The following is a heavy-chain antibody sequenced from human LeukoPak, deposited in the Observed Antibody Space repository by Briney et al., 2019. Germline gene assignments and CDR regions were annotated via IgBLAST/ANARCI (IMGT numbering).Heavy chain of an antibody. D-gene: IGHD6-19*01. J-gene: IGHJ3*02. CDR3: AKEYSSGWVVSGDTLLNAFDI. CDR1: GFTFSSYV. CDR2: IRYDGSNK. V-gene: IGHV3-30*02. Sequence: PGGSLRLSCAASGFTFSSYVMHWVRQAPGKGLEWVAFIRYDGSNKYYADSVKGRFTISRDNSKNALYLQMNSLRAEDTAVYYCAKEYSSGWVVSGDTLLNAFDIWGQGTMVTVSS.